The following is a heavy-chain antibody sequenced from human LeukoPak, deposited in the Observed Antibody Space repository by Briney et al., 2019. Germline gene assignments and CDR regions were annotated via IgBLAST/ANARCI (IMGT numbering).Heavy chain of an antibody. D-gene: IGHD5-18*01. CDR3: AREGGVQLWSTFDY. CDR1: GYTFTSYY. CDR2: INPNSGGT. Sequence: ASVKVSCKASGYTFTSYYMHWVRQAPGQGLEWMGWINPNSGGTNYAQKFQGRVTMTRDTSISTAYMELSRLRSDDTAVYYCAREGGVQLWSTFDYWGQGTLVTVSS. V-gene: IGHV1-2*02. J-gene: IGHJ4*02.